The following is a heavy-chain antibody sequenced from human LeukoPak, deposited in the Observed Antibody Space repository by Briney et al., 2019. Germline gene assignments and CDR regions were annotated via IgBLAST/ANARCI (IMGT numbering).Heavy chain of an antibody. Sequence: PGGSLRLSCAASGFAFSSYAMSWVRQAPGKGLEWVSAIGGGGGSTFHADSVKGRFTISRDNSKNTLYLQMSSLRGEDTADYYCAGRYCSSTSCYRNAFDIWGQGTLVTVSS. V-gene: IGHV3-23*01. CDR3: AGRYCSSTSCYRNAFDI. J-gene: IGHJ3*02. D-gene: IGHD2-2*01. CDR2: IGGGGGST. CDR1: GFAFSSYA.